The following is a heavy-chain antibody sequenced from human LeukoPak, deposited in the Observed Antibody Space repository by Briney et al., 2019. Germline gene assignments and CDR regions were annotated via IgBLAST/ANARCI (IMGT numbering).Heavy chain of an antibody. Sequence: SETLSLPCSVSGGSISIYYWSWIRQPAGEGLVWIGRIYTSGSTNYNPSLKSRVTMSVDTSKNQFSLKLSSVTAADTAVDYCARVGGTDTKYMDVWGKGTTVTVSS. CDR2: IYTSGST. V-gene: IGHV4-4*07. J-gene: IGHJ6*03. CDR1: GGSISIYY. CDR3: ARVGGTDTKYMDV. D-gene: IGHD5-18*01.